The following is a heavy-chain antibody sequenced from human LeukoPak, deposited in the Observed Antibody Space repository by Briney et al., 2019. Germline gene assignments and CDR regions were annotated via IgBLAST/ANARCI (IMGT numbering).Heavy chain of an antibody. J-gene: IGHJ6*02. CDR2: ISYDGSNK. V-gene: IGHV3-30*18. CDR1: GFTFSSYG. D-gene: IGHD6-19*01. CDR3: AKDSGSSGWENYYYYGMDV. Sequence: GRSLRLSCAASGFTFSSYGMYWVRQAPGKGLEWVAVISYDGSNKYYADSVKGRFTISRDNSKNTLYLQMNSLRAEDTAVYYCAKDSGSSGWENYYYYGMDVWGQGTTVTVSS.